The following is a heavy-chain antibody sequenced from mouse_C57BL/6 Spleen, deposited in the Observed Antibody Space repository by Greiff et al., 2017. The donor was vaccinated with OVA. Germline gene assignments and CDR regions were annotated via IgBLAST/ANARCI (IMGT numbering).Heavy chain of an antibody. CDR2: ISDGGSYT. D-gene: IGHD3-1*01. CDR1: GFTFSSYA. J-gene: IGHJ4*01. Sequence: DVHLVESGGGLVKPGGSLKLSCAASGFTFSSYAMSWVRQTPEKRLEWVATISDGGSYTYYPDNVKGRFTISRDNAKNNLYLQMSHLKSEDTAMYYCARDRDRGGSYAMDYWGQGTSVTVSS. CDR3: ARDRDRGGSYAMDY. V-gene: IGHV5-4*01.